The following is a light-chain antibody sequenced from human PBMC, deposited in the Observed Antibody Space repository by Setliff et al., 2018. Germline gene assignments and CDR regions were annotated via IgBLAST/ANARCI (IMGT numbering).Light chain of an antibody. CDR3: SSYSGSSSLV. Sequence: QSALTQPASVSGSPGQSITISCTGISSNVGGYNYVSWYQQHPGKAPKLMIYEVSDRPSGVSNRFSGSRSGNTASLTISGLQAEDEADYYCSSYSGSSSLVFGTGTKVTVL. CDR1: SSNVGGYNY. CDR2: EVS. V-gene: IGLV2-14*01. J-gene: IGLJ1*01.